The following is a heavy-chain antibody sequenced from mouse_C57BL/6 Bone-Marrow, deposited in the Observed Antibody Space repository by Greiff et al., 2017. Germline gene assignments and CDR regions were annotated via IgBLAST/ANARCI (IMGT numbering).Heavy chain of an antibody. V-gene: IGHV7-3*01. J-gene: IGHJ4*01. CDR1: GFTFTDYY. Sequence: EVQGVESGGGLVQPGGSLSLSCAASGFTFTDYYMSWVRQPPGKALEWLGFIRNKANGYTTEYSASVKGRFTISRDNSQSILYLQMNALRAEDSATYYCARYKGYYFYYAMDYWGQGTSVTVSS. CDR3: ARYKGYYFYYAMDY. D-gene: IGHD2-3*01. CDR2: IRNKANGYTT.